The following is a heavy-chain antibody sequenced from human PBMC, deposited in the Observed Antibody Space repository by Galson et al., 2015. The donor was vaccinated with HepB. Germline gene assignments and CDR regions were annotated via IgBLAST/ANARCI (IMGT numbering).Heavy chain of an antibody. D-gene: IGHD6-19*01. CDR2: INPNSGGT. CDR3: ARVAESSGWYGGDNWFDP. CDR1: GYTFTGYY. J-gene: IGHJ5*02. V-gene: IGHV1-2*02. Sequence: SVKVSCKASGYTFTGYYMHWVRQAPGQGLEWMGWINPNSGGTNYAQKFQGRVTMTRDTSISTAYMELSRLRSDDTAVYYCARVAESSGWYGGDNWFDPWGQGTLVTVSS.